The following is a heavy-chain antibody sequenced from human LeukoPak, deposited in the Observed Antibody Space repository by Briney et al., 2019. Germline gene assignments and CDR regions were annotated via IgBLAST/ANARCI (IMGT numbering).Heavy chain of an antibody. J-gene: IGHJ4*02. Sequence: GRSLRLSCAASGFTFSSYGMHWVRQAPGKGLEWVSAISGSGGSTYYADSVKGRFTISRDNSKNTLYLQMNSLRAEDTAVYYCAKDILRYYYDSSGYSDYWGQGTLVTVSS. D-gene: IGHD3-22*01. CDR2: ISGSGGST. V-gene: IGHV3-23*01. CDR3: AKDILRYYYDSSGYSDY. CDR1: GFTFSSYG.